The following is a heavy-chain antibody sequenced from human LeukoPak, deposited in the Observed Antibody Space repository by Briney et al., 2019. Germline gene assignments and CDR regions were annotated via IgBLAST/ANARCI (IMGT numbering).Heavy chain of an antibody. CDR3: ARQQLAFYNWFDP. V-gene: IGHV4-39*01. D-gene: IGHD6-13*01. J-gene: IGHJ5*02. Sequence: SETLSLTCTVSGGSISSSSYYWGLIRQPPGKGPEWIGSIYYSGSTYYNPSLKSRVTISVDTSKNQFSLKLSSVTAADTAVYYCARQQLAFYNWFDPWGQGTLVTVSS. CDR2: IYYSGST. CDR1: GGSISSSSYY.